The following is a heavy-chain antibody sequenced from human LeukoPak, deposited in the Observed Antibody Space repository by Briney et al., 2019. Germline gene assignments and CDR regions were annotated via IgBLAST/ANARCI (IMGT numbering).Heavy chain of an antibody. CDR1: VGSTSSSSYY. D-gene: IGHD3-22*01. J-gene: IGHJ4*02. CDR2: IYYSGST. CDR3: ERDSEYYYDSSGYPPV. Sequence: PSQTLPLTCTVSVGSTSSSSYYWGWIRHPPGKGLEWIGSIYYSGSTYYNPSLKSRVTISVDTSKNQFSLKLSSVTAADTAVYYCERDSEYYYDSSGYPPVWGQGTLVTVSS. V-gene: IGHV4-39*07.